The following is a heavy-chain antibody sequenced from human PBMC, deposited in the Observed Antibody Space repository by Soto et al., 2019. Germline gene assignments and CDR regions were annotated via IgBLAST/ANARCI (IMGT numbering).Heavy chain of an antibody. CDR3: ARHDGSRSTDY. CDR1: DGSISGDY. Sequence: QVQLQESGPGLVKPSGTLSLTCTVSDGSISGDYWNWIRQPPGMGLEWIGYIHSGSTNYNASLRSRIIMSLDTSKNQFSLKLSSVTAADTAVYFCARHDGSRSTDYWGQGTLVTVSS. CDR2: IHSGST. V-gene: IGHV4-59*08. J-gene: IGHJ4*02. D-gene: IGHD3-10*01.